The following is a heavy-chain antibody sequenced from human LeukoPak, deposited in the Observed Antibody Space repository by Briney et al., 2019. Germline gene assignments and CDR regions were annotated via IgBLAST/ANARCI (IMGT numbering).Heavy chain of an antibody. D-gene: IGHD5-18*01. V-gene: IGHV1-2*02. J-gene: IGHJ4*02. CDR1: GYTFTGYY. CDR2: INPNSGGT. CDR3: ARERRPHSYGSFIGDY. Sequence: ASVKVSCKASGYTFTGYYMHWVRQAPRQGLEWMGWINPNSGGTNYAQKFQGRVTMTRDTSISTVYMELSRLRSDDTALYYCARERRPHSYGSFIGDYWGQGTLVSVSS.